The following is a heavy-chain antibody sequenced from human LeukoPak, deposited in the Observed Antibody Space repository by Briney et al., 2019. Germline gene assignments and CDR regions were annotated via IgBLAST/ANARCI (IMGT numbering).Heavy chain of an antibody. CDR1: GGSISSGVYY. Sequence: SETLSLTCTVSGGSISSGVYYWTWIRQPAGKGLEWIGRMYSSGSTNYNPSLKSRVTISVDTSKNRFSLRLSSVTAADTAVYYCARESSVRGWYGMNYYYMDVWGKGTTVTVSS. J-gene: IGHJ6*03. CDR2: MYSSGST. CDR3: ARESSVRGWYGMNYYYMDV. D-gene: IGHD6-19*01. V-gene: IGHV4-61*02.